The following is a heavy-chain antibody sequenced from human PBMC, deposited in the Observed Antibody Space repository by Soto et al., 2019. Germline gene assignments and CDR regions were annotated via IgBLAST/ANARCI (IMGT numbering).Heavy chain of an antibody. CDR2: IYYSGST. J-gene: IGHJ5*02. D-gene: IGHD2-15*01. CDR3: ARSKDCSGGSCPVARDWFDP. CDR1: GGSISSGGYY. V-gene: IGHV4-31*03. Sequence: SETLSLTCTVSGGSISSGGYYWSWIRQHPGKGLEWIGYIYYSGSTYYNPSLKSRVTISVDTSKNQFSLKLSSVTAADTAVYYCARSKDCSGGSCPVARDWFDPWGQGTLVTVSS.